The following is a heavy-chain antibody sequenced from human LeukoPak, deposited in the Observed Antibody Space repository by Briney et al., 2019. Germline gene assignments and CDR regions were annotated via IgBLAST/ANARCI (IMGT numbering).Heavy chain of an antibody. Sequence: GGSLRLSCVASGFPFNSYWMTWVRQAPGKGLEWVANIKQDGSKKSYVDSVKGRFTISRDNAKNSLYLQMNSLRAEDTAIYYCTRVGYIDEGIDYWGQGTLVTVSS. D-gene: IGHD5-24*01. V-gene: IGHV3-7*04. CDR2: IKQDGSKK. CDR1: GFPFNSYW. J-gene: IGHJ4*02. CDR3: TRVGYIDEGIDY.